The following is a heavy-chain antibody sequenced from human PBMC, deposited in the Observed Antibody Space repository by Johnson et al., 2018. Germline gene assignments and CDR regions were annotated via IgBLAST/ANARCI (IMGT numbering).Heavy chain of an antibody. V-gene: IGHV3-30*18. J-gene: IGHJ1*01. D-gene: IGHD3-22*01. CDR2: ISYDGSNK. CDR3: AKLLITMIVVAPFQH. Sequence: QVQLVESGGGVVQPGRSLRLSCAASGFTFSAYGMHWVRQAPGKGLQWVAVISYDGSNKYYADSVKGRFTISRDNSKNTLYLQMNSLRAEETAVYYCAKLLITMIVVAPFQHWGQGTLVTVSS. CDR1: GFTFSAYG.